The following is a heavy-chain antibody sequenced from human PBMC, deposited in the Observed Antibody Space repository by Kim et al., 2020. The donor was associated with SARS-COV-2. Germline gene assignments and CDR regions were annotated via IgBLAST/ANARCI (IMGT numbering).Heavy chain of an antibody. V-gene: IGHV3-64D*09. Sequence: YADSVKGRVTISRDNSKNPLYLQMSSLRAEDTAVYYCGRVGWSSSYYFDYWGQGTLVTVSS. CDR3: GRVGWSSSYYFDY. D-gene: IGHD6-6*01. J-gene: IGHJ4*02.